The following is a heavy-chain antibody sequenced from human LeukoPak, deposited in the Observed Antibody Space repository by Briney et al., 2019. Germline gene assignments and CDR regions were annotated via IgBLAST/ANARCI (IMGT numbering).Heavy chain of an antibody. Sequence: SETLSLTCTLFGHSISSNYCCWIRQPPGKGLEWLVYIYDSGSTKYNPSLRSRVTISVDTSKNLFSLKLPAVAAADTAVYYCAPIGYEFGDYGFTSWGQGTLVTVSS. D-gene: IGHD4-17*01. CDR2: IYDSGST. J-gene: IGHJ5*02. V-gene: IGHV4-59*01. CDR3: APIGYEFGDYGFTS. CDR1: GHSISSNY.